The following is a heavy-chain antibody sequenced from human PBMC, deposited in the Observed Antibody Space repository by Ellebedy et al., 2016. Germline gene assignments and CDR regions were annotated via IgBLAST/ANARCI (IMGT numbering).Heavy chain of an antibody. CDR1: GFTFRSYG. Sequence: GGSLRLXXVASGFTFRSYGMHWVRQAPGKGLEWVAVISYDGNDKYHTDSVKGRFTISRDNSKIRVFLQLNSLRVEDTAVYYCARVRSPDLYKNQAMDVWGQGTTVTVSS. CDR3: ARVRSPDLYKNQAMDV. CDR2: ISYDGNDK. V-gene: IGHV3-30*13. J-gene: IGHJ6*02. D-gene: IGHD1-14*01.